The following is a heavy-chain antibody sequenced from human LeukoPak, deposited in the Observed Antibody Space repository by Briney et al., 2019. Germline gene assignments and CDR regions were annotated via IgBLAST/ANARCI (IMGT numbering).Heavy chain of an antibody. CDR2: ISGYNGNT. J-gene: IGHJ4*02. CDR3: ARDEAWGSRVDSGYNYGARYLDF. V-gene: IGHV1-18*01. D-gene: IGHD5-18*01. CDR1: GYTFSSYG. Sequence: ASVKVSCKASGYTFSSYGISWVRQAPGQGLEWMGWISGYNGNTNYAQKLQDRLTMTTDTSTSTAFMVLRSLRSDDTAVYYCARDEAWGSRVDSGYNYGARYLDFWGQGTLVTVSS.